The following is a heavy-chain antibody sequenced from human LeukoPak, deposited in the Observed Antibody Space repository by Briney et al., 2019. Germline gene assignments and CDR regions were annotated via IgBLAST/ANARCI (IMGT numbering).Heavy chain of an antibody. D-gene: IGHD6-6*01. J-gene: IGHJ6*03. CDR3: ARIAAPPLYYYYYMDV. V-gene: IGHV4-59*01. Sequence: SETLSLTCTVSGGSISSYYWSWIRQPPGKGLEWIGYIYYSGSTNYNPSLKSRVTISVDTSKNQFSLKLSSVTAADTAVYYCARIAAPPLYYYYYMDVWGKGTTVTVSS. CDR2: IYYSGST. CDR1: GGSISSYY.